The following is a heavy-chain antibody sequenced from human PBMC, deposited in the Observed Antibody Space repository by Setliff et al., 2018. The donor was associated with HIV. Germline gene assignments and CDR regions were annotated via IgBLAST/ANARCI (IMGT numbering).Heavy chain of an antibody. CDR3: ARGSYYDSSNYHHRRAFDI. CDR2: VYTSGSI. CDR1: GGSIGSGSYY. V-gene: IGHV4-61*09. Sequence: SETLSLTCTVSGGSIGSGSYYWNWIRQPAGKGPEWIGHVYTSGSINYNPSLKSRVALSVDTTKNQLSLRVYSVIAADTAVYYCARGSYYDSSNYHHRRAFDIRGQGTMVTVSS. D-gene: IGHD3-22*01. J-gene: IGHJ3*02.